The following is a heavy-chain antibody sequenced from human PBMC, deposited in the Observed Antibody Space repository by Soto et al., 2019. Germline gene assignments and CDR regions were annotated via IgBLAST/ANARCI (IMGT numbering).Heavy chain of an antibody. V-gene: IGHV4-34*01. D-gene: IGHD2-15*01. CDR1: GGSFSGYY. Sequence: SETLSLTCAVYGGSFSGYYWSWIRQPLGKGLEWIGEINHSGSTNYNPSLKSRVTISVDTSKNQFSLKLSSVTAADTAVYYCARGGVVVVAATSVPYYFDYWGQGTLVTVS. CDR2: INHSGST. CDR3: ARGGVVVVAATSVPYYFDY. J-gene: IGHJ4*02.